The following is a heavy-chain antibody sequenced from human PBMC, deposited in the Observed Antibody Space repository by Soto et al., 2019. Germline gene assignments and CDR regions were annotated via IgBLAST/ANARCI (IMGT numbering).Heavy chain of an antibody. J-gene: IGHJ6*01. CDR3: ARGEGYYDSNGYYYYYGMDV. CDR1: GGSVSSGSFY. Sequence: QVQLQESGPGLVKPSETLSLTCTVSGGSVSSGSFYWNWIRQPPGKGLEWIGYIHYSGSSNYNPALKSRVTIAIDTSKNQFSLKLSSVTAADTAVYYCARGEGYYDSNGYYYYYGMDVW. V-gene: IGHV4-61*01. D-gene: IGHD3-22*01. CDR2: IHYSGSS.